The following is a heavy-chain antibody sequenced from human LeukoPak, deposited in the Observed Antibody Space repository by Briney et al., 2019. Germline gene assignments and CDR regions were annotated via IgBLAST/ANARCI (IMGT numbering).Heavy chain of an antibody. D-gene: IGHD3-10*01. CDR1: GYTFTSYY. Sequence: ASVKVSCKASGYTFTSYYMHCVRQAPGQGLEWMGIINPSGGSTSYAQKFQGRVTMTRDMSTSTVYMELSSLRSEDTAVYYCARVLGSGAERDWGQGTLVTVSS. CDR2: INPSGGST. CDR3: ARVLGSGAERD. V-gene: IGHV1-46*01. J-gene: IGHJ4*02.